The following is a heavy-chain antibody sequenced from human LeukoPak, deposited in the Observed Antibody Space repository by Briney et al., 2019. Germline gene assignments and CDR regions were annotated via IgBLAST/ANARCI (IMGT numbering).Heavy chain of an antibody. J-gene: IGHJ4*02. D-gene: IGHD6-13*01. CDR3: ARIPAMEYGSSWSQDY. Sequence: GGSLRLSCAASGFTFSSYNMNWVRQAPGKGLEWVSSISSSSSFIYYADSVKGRFTISRDNAKNSLYLQMNSLRVEDTAVYYCARIPAMEYGSSWSQDYWGQGTLVTVSS. CDR2: ISSSSSFI. CDR1: GFTFSSYN. V-gene: IGHV3-21*01.